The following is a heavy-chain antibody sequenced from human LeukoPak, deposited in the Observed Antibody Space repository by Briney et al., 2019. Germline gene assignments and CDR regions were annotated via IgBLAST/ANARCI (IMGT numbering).Heavy chain of an antibody. CDR3: ARDLYYYGSGSYRGMDV. Sequence: PSETLSLTCTVSGGSISNYYWSWIRQPPGKGLEWIGYIYYSGSTNYNPSLKSRVTISVDTSKNQFSLKLSSVTAADTAVYYCARDLYYYGSGSYRGMDVWGQGTTVTVSS. CDR1: GGSISNYY. V-gene: IGHV4-59*01. J-gene: IGHJ6*02. D-gene: IGHD3-10*01. CDR2: IYYSGST.